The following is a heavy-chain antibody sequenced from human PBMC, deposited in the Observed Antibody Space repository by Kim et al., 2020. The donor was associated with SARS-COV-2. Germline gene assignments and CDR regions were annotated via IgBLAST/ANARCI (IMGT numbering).Heavy chain of an antibody. J-gene: IGHJ4*02. V-gene: IGHV3-30*18. CDR1: GFTFSSYG. CDR3: AKGILADTPLDYFDY. CDR2: ISYDGSNK. D-gene: IGHD5-18*01. Sequence: GGSLRLSCAASGFTFSSYGMHWVRQAPGKGLEWVAVISYDGSNKYYADSVKGRFTISRDNSKNTLYLQMNSLRAEDTAVYYCAKGILADTPLDYFDYWGQGTLVTVSS.